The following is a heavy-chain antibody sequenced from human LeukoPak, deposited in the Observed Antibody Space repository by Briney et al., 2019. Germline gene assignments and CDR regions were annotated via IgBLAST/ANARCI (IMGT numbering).Heavy chain of an antibody. CDR3: ARDHYWSIDY. J-gene: IGHJ4*02. CDR2: IKGDGIST. D-gene: IGHD3-3*01. Sequence: GGSLRLSCAASGFDFSSNWMHWVRHAPGQGLVWVSRIKGDGISTNYADSVKGRFTISRDIAKNTLYLQMNSLRAEDTGVYYCARDHYWSIDYWGRGTLVTDSS. CDR1: GFDFSSNW. V-gene: IGHV3-74*01.